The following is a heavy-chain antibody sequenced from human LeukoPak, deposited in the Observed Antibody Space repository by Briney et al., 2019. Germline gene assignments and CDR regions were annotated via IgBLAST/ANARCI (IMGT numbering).Heavy chain of an antibody. Sequence: PGGSLRLFCAASGFTFSNYAMSWVRQAPGKGLEWVSAISGSGGSTYYADSVKGRFTISRDNSKSTLYLQMNSLRAEDTAVYYCAKSTVVTPKASDYWGQGTLVTVSS. V-gene: IGHV3-23*01. J-gene: IGHJ4*02. D-gene: IGHD4-23*01. CDR1: GFTFSNYA. CDR3: AKSTVVTPKASDY. CDR2: ISGSGGST.